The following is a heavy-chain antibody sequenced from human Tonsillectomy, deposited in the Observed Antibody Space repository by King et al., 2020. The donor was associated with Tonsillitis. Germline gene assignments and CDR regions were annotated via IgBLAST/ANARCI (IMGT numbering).Heavy chain of an antibody. J-gene: IGHJ4*02. CDR2: ISGSGGST. Sequence: VQLVESGGGLVQPGGSLRLSCAASGFTFSSYARSWVRQAPGKGLEWVSAISGSGGSTYYADSGKGRLTISRDNSKNTLYLQMNSLRAEDTAVYYCAKTRDGYSSSWYDCWGQGTLVTVSS. D-gene: IGHD6-13*01. CDR1: GFTFSSYA. CDR3: AKTRDGYSSSWYDC. V-gene: IGHV3-23*04.